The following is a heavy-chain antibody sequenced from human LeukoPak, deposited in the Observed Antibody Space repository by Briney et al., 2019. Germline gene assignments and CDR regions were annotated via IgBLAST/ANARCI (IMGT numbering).Heavy chain of an antibody. CDR1: GGSFSGYY. D-gene: IGHD3-10*01. CDR2: INHSGGT. J-gene: IGHJ5*02. Sequence: SETLSLTCAVYGGSFSGYYWSWIRQPPGKGLEWIGEINHSGGTDYNPSLKSRVTISVDTSKNQFSLKLSSVTAADTAVYYCARGRNYYGSGSYFRRNWFDPWGQGTLVTVSS. CDR3: ARGRNYYGSGSYFRRNWFDP. V-gene: IGHV4-34*01.